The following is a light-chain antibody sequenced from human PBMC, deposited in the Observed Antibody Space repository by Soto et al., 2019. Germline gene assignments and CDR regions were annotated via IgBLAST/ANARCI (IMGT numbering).Light chain of an antibody. CDR2: LGS. J-gene: IGKJ2*01. CDR1: QSLLHSNGNTF. Sequence: IVMTPSPPSLTVTPGEPASISCRSSQSLLHSNGNTFLDWYVQKPGQSPQLLIYLGSNRASGVPDRVSGSEAGTDFTLKISRVEAEDVGVYYCMQALQTPYTFGQGTKADIK. CDR3: MQALQTPYT. V-gene: IGKV2-28*01.